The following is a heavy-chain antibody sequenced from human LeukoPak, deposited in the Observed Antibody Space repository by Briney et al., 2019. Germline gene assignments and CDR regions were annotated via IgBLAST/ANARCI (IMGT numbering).Heavy chain of an antibody. CDR1: GYSISGGYY. CDR3: AREAYSGYEIDY. CDR2: VYHSGST. V-gene: IGHV4-38-2*02. J-gene: IGHJ4*02. Sequence: PSETLSLTCAVSGYSISGGYYWGWIRQPPGKGLEWIGSVYHSGSTYYNPSLKSRVTISVDTSKNQFSLKLSSVTAADTAVYYCAREAYSGYEIDYWGQGTLVTVSS. D-gene: IGHD5-12*01.